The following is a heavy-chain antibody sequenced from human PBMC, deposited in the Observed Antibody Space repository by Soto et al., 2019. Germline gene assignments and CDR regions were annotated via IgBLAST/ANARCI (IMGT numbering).Heavy chain of an antibody. J-gene: IGHJ6*03. CDR1: GYTFTSYD. Sequence: ASVKVSCKASGYTFTSYDINWVRQATGQGLEWMGWMNPNSGNTGYAQKFQGRVTMTRNTSISTAYMELSGLRSEDTAVYYCARGSRGGSGYYYYYYMDVWGKGTTVTVSS. V-gene: IGHV1-8*01. CDR2: MNPNSGNT. D-gene: IGHD3-10*01. CDR3: ARGSRGGSGYYYYYYMDV.